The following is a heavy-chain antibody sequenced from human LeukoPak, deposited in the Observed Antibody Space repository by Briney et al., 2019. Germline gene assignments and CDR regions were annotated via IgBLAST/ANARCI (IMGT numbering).Heavy chain of an antibody. CDR2: IYTSGST. V-gene: IGHV4-39*07. CDR1: GGSMISSSHY. Sequence: PETLSLTCTVSGGSMISSSHYWGWIRQPPGKGLEWIGRIYTSGSTNYNPSLKSRVTISVDTSKNQFSLKLSSVTAADTAVYYCARGPDYWGQGTLVTVSS. J-gene: IGHJ4*02. CDR3: ARGPDY.